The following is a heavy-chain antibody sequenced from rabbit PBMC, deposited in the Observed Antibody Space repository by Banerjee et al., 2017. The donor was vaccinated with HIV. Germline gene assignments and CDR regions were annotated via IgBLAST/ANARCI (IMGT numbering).Heavy chain of an antibody. CDR3: ARDTGSSFSSYGMDL. CDR2: INAVTGKA. V-gene: IGHV1S40*01. CDR1: GFSFSNKAV. D-gene: IGHD8-1*01. Sequence: QSLEESGGDLVRPEGSLKLSCTASGFSFSNKAVMCWVRQAPGKGLQWIACINAVTGKAVYATWAKGRFTCSKTSSTTVTLQMTSLTVADTATYFCARDTGSSFSSYGMDLWGQGTLVTVS. J-gene: IGHJ6*01.